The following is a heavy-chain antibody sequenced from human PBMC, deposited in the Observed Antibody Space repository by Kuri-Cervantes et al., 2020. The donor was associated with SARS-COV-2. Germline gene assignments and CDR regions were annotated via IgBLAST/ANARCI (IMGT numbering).Heavy chain of an antibody. CDR1: GGSISSYY. J-gene: IGHJ4*02. CDR2: IYTSGST. Sequence: SETLSLTCTASGGSISSYYWSWTRQPAGKGLEWIGRIYTSGSTNYNPSLKSRVTMSVDTSKNQFSLKLSSVTAADTAVYYCARVPGGYSYGPLDYWGQGTLVTVSS. D-gene: IGHD5-18*01. CDR3: ARVPGGYSYGPLDY. V-gene: IGHV4-4*07.